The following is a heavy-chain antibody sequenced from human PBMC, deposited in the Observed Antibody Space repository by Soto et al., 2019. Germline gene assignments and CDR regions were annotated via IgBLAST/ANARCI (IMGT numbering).Heavy chain of an antibody. CDR2: IIPIFGTA. V-gene: IGHV1-69*13. J-gene: IGHJ4*02. Sequence: SVKVSCKASGGTFSSYAISWARQAPGQGLEWMGGIIPIFGTANYAQKFQGRVTITADESTSTAYMELSSLRSEDTAVYYCARVQKWLRYDFWSGYYNYWGQGTLVTVSS. CDR1: GGTFSSYA. D-gene: IGHD3-3*01. CDR3: ARVQKWLRYDFWSGYYNY.